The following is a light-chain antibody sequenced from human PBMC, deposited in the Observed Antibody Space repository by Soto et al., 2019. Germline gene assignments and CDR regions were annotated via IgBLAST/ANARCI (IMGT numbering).Light chain of an antibody. V-gene: IGKV3-15*01. Sequence: EIVMTQSPATLSVSPGERATLSCRVSQSIGSNLAWYQQKPGQTPRLLIYGASTRATGIPARFSGSGSGTEFTLTISSLQSEDFAVYYCQQYYDWPPLTFGQGTRLEIK. CDR1: QSIGSN. CDR2: GAS. CDR3: QQYYDWPPLT. J-gene: IGKJ5*01.